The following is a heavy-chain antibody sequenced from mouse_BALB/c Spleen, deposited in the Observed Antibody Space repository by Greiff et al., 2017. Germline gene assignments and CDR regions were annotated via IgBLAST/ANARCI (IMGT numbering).Heavy chain of an antibody. CDR1: GFTFSSFG. J-gene: IGHJ4*01. V-gene: IGHV5-17*02. CDR2: ISSGSITI. D-gene: IGHD2-1*01. Sequence: EVKVVESGGGLVQPGGSRKLSCAASGFTFSSFGMNWVRQAPGKGLEWVAYISSGSITIYYADTVKGRFTISRDNPKNTLFLQMTSLRSEDTAMYYCARSGIYYGIPYAMDYWGQGTSVTVSS. CDR3: ARSGIYYGIPYAMDY.